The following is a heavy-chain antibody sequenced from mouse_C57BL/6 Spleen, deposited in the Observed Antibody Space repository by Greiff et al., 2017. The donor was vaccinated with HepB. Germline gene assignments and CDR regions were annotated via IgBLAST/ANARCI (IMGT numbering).Heavy chain of an antibody. CDR2: ISYDGSN. Sequence: EVQLQESGPGLVKPSQSLSLTCSVTGYSITSGYYWNWIRQFPGNKLEWMGYISYDGSNNYNPSLKNRISITRDTSKNQFFLKLNSVTTEDTATYYCARGAWVTPSMDYWGQGTSVTVSS. CDR3: ARGAWVTPSMDY. D-gene: IGHD2-1*01. CDR1: GYSITSGYY. J-gene: IGHJ4*01. V-gene: IGHV3-6*01.